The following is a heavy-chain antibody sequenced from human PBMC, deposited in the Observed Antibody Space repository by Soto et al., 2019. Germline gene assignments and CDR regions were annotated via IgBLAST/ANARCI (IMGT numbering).Heavy chain of an antibody. V-gene: IGHV1-58*02. J-gene: IGHJ4*02. CDR2: GVVGSGNT. Sequence: QMQLVQSGPEVKKPGTSEKVSCKASGFTFTHSAMQWVRQARGQSLEWIGWGVVGSGNTNYAPKFQERATITWDMSTFTAYMERSSLRSEASAVYYCAAEYYYGGSDPRGRIDWDQGSLVTVSS. D-gene: IGHD3-22*01. CDR3: AAEYYYGGSDPRGRID. CDR1: GFTFTHSA.